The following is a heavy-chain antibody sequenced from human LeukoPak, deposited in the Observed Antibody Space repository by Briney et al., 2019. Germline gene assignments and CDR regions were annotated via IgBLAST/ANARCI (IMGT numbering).Heavy chain of an antibody. V-gene: IGHV4-61*01. D-gene: IGHD1-26*01. CDR2: IFDSGIT. CDR1: GTSFNGGNFY. J-gene: IGHJ4*02. CDR3: ARGAGSYYFAF. Sequence: SETLSLTCTVSGTSFNGGNFYWTWIRQTPGKGLEWIGYIFDSGITHYNPSLKSRVTISIDTSNNQFSLKLTSVTPADTALYYCARGAGSYYFAFWGQGTLVIVSS.